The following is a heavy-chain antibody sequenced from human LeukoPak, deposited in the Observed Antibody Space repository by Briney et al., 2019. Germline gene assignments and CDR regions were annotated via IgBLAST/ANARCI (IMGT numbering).Heavy chain of an antibody. CDR1: GGTFSRYT. CDR3: ARDRGRRFAFDI. J-gene: IGHJ3*02. V-gene: IGHV1-69*04. Sequence: SVKVSCKASGGTFSRYTISWVRQAPGQGLEWMGRTIPILGIANYAQKFQGRVTITADKSTSTAYMELSSLRSEDTAVYYCARDRGRRFAFDIWGQGTMVTVSS. CDR2: TIPILGIA. D-gene: IGHD3-10*01.